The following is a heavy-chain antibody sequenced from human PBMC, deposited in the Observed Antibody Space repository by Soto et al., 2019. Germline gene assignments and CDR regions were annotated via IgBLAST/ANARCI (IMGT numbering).Heavy chain of an antibody. CDR3: AREEGHSGYDL. J-gene: IGHJ4*02. CDR2: ISSSSSYI. D-gene: IGHD5-12*01. CDR1: GFTFSTYS. Sequence: EVQLVESGGGLVKPGGSLRLSCAASGFTFSTYSMNWVRQAPGKGLEWVSSISSSSSYIYYADSVKGRFTISRDNATNSLYLQMNSLRAEDTAVYCCAREEGHSGYDLWGQGTLVTVSS. V-gene: IGHV3-21*01.